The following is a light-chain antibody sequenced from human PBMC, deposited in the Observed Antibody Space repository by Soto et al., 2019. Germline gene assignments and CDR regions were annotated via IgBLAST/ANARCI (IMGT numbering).Light chain of an antibody. J-gene: IGKJ4*01. CDR2: DAS. CDR3: QHGQPYGDSPPLT. Sequence: EIVLTQSPGTLSLSPGERATLSCRASQSVSYYLAWYQQKPGQAPRLLIYDASSRATGVPDRFSGSGSGTDFTLTISRLEPEDFGVYYCQHGQPYGDSPPLTIGGATNV. CDR1: QSVSYY. V-gene: IGKV3-20*01.